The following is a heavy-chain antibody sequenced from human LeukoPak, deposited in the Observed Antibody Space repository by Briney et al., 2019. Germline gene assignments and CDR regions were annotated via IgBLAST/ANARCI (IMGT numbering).Heavy chain of an antibody. CDR2: IKQDGSEK. Sequence: KPGGSLRLSCAASGFTFSSYWMSWVRQAPGKGLEWVANIKQDGSEKYYVDSVKGRFTISRDNAKNSLYLQMNSLRAEDTAVYYCARPMNDLAGDTFDYWGQGTPVTVSS. CDR3: ARPMNDLAGDTFDY. J-gene: IGHJ4*02. V-gene: IGHV3-7*05. CDR1: GFTFSSYW. D-gene: IGHD1-1*01.